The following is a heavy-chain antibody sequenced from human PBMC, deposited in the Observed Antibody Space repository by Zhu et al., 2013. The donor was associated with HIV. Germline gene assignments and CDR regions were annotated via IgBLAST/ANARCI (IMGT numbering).Heavy chain of an antibody. CDR2: VSLKTGDI. CDR1: GYTFTGYY. D-gene: IGHD6-19*01. CDR3: ARGGSGWYAGDKYFNY. V-gene: IGHV1-2*02. J-gene: IGHJ4*02. Sequence: QVQLVQSGAEAKKPGASVKVSCKASGYTFTGYYIAWIRQAPGQGLEWMGWVSLKTGDITYAQKFQGRVTMTSDTSISTAYMELSSLRSDDTAVYYCARGGSGWYAGDKYFNYWGQGTLVTVSS.